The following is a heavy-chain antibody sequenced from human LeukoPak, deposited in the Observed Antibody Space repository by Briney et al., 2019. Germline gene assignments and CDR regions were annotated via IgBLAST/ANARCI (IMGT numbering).Heavy chain of an antibody. CDR2: INPNSGGT. D-gene: IGHD3-3*01. CDR1: GYTFTGYY. Sequence: ASVKVSCKASGYTFTGYYMHWVRQAPGQGLEWMGWINPNSGGTNYAQKFQGRVTMTRDTSISTAYMELSRLRSDDTAVYYCAREGYYDFWSGYSTYYYYYMDVWGKGTTVTVSS. J-gene: IGHJ6*03. CDR3: AREGYYDFWSGYSTYYYYYMDV. V-gene: IGHV1-2*02.